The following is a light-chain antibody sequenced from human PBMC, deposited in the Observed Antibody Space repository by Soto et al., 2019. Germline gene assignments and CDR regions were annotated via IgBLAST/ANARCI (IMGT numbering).Light chain of an antibody. CDR1: QSISSW. J-gene: IGKJ1*01. Sequence: DIQMTQSPSTLSAFVGDRVTITCRASQSISSWLAWYQQKPGKAPKLLIFDASTLESGVPSRFSASGSGTQFSLTISSLQPDDFATYYCQHYSSYPWTFGLGTTGDIK. CDR3: QHYSSYPWT. V-gene: IGKV1-5*01. CDR2: DAS.